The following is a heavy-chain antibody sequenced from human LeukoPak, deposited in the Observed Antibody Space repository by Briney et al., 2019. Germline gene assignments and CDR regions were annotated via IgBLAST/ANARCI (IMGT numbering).Heavy chain of an antibody. CDR1: GGTFISYA. V-gene: IGHV1-69*13. CDR2: IIPIFGTA. J-gene: IGHJ3*02. Sequence: ASVKVSCKASGGTFISYAISWVRQAPGQGLEWMGGIIPIFGTANYAQKFQGRVTITADESTSTACMELSSLRSEDTAVYYCARDRSMYYYDSTTNDAFDIWGQGTMVTVSS. D-gene: IGHD3-22*01. CDR3: ARDRSMYYYDSTTNDAFDI.